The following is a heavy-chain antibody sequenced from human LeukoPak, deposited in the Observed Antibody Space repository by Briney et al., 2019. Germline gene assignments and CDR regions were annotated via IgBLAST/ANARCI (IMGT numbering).Heavy chain of an antibody. Sequence: SETLSLTCTVSGGSISSYYWSWIRQPPGKGLEWLGYIYYSGSTNYNPSLKSRVTISVDASKNQFSLKLSSVTAADTAVYYCARRRYDSSGYDAFDIWGQGTMVTVSS. D-gene: IGHD3-22*01. CDR3: ARRRYDSSGYDAFDI. J-gene: IGHJ3*02. CDR1: GGSISSYY. V-gene: IGHV4-59*01. CDR2: IYYSGST.